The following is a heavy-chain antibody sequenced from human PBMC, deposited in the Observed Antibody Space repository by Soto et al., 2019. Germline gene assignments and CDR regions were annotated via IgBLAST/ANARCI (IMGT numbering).Heavy chain of an antibody. D-gene: IGHD1-26*01. CDR3: ASEWREGPYYYGMDV. Sequence: ASVKVSCKASGGTFSSYAISWVRQAPGQGLEWMGGIIPIFGTANSAQKFQGRVTITADESTSTAYMELSSLRSEDTAVYYCASEWREGPYYYGMDVWGQGTTVTVSS. J-gene: IGHJ6*02. CDR1: GGTFSSYA. CDR2: IIPIFGTA. V-gene: IGHV1-69*13.